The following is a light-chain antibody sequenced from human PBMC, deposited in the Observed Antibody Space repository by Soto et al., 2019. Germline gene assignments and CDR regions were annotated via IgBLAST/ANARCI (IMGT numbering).Light chain of an antibody. Sequence: ASQSISTYLNWCKKDXGKGPDLLIYDASXLQSGVPARFSGSGSGTDFTLNISSLQAEDCATYYCHQSYGTPWTFCHGSKADIK. CDR2: DAS. CDR3: HQSYGTPWT. CDR1: QSISTY. J-gene: IGKJ1*01. V-gene: IGKV1-39*01.